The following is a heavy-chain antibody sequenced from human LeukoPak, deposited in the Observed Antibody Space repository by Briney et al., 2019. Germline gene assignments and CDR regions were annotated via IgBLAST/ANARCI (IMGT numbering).Heavy chain of an antibody. D-gene: IGHD3-10*01. J-gene: IGHJ4*02. CDR2: ISYDGSNK. V-gene: IGHV3-30*18. CDR1: GFTFSSYG. CDR3: AKGLRGSGTVIHNDY. Sequence: PGGSLRFSCAASGFTFSSYGMHWVRQAPGKGLEWVAVISYDGSNKYYADSVKGRFTISRDNSKNTLYLQMNSLRAEDTAVYYCAKGLRGSGTVIHNDYWGQGTLVTVSS.